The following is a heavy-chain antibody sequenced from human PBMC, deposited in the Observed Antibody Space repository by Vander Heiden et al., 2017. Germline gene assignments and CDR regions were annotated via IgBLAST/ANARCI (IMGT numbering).Heavy chain of an antibody. D-gene: IGHD2-2*01. J-gene: IGHJ6*02. CDR2: FDYNSGRV. CDR3: TKDLVPGGADV. V-gene: IGHV3-9*02. Sequence: EVQVVESGGGLVQPGRSLRLSCAVSGFTPRHYAIHWVRQSPGKGLEWVSGFDYNSGRVDYADSVKDRFTTSGDNAKKSLYLQMDSLRGEDTAVYYCTKDLVPGGADVWGQGTTVTVSS. CDR1: GFTPRHYA.